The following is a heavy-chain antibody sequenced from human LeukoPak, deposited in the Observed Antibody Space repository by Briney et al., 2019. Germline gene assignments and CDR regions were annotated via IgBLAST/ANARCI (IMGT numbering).Heavy chain of an antibody. Sequence: PGGSLRLSCVASGFTFSNYAMGWVRQAPGKRPEWVSSLTDSGGTTYYVDSVKGRFAISRDNSKNTVYMQMSSLRAEDTATYYCAKDYCRDGNCPFPFLDSWGQGTLVTVSS. CDR3: AKDYCRDGNCPFPFLDS. CDR1: GFTFSNYA. J-gene: IGHJ4*02. CDR2: LTDSGGTT. V-gene: IGHV3-23*01. D-gene: IGHD2-15*01.